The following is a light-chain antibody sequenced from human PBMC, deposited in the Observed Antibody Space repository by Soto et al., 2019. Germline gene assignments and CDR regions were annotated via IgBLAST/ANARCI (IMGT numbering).Light chain of an antibody. V-gene: IGLV2-11*01. J-gene: IGLJ1*01. CDR1: SSDVGGYNY. CDR3: CSYSSSSTLTYV. Sequence: QSALTQPRSVSGSPRQSITISCTGTSSDVGGYNYVSWYQQHPGKAPKLMIYDVSNRPSGVSDRFSGSKSGNTASLTISGLQAEDEADYYCCSYSSSSTLTYVFGTGTKLTVL. CDR2: DVS.